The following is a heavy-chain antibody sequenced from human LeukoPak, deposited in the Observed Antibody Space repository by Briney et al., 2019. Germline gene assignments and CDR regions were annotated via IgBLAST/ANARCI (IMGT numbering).Heavy chain of an antibody. V-gene: IGHV3-74*01. CDR2: INTDGSST. D-gene: IGHD6-13*01. CDR1: GFTFSSYW. CDR3: ARDRGIAARTSGYYYYMDV. J-gene: IGHJ6*03. Sequence: GGSLRLSCAASGFTFSSYWMHWVRHAPGKGLVWVSRINTDGSSTSYADSVKGRFTISRDNAKNTLYLQMNSLRAEDTAVYYCARDRGIAARTSGYYYYMDVWGKGTTVTVSS.